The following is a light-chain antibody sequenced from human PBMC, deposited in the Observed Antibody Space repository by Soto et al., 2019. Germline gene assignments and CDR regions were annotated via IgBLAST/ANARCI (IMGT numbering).Light chain of an antibody. J-gene: IGKJ5*01. CDR2: DAS. V-gene: IGKV1-39*01. CDR3: QQSYSTPPEIT. CDR1: QSIRSY. Sequence: DIQMTQSPSSLSASVGDRVTITCRASQSIRSYLHWYQQKPGEAPKLLIYDASSLQSGVLSRFSGSGSGTDFTLTISSLQLEDFATYYCQQSYSTPPEITFGLGTRLEIK.